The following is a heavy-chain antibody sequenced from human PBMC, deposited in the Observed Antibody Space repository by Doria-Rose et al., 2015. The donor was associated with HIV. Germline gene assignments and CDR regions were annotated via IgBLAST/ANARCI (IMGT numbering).Heavy chain of an antibody. Sequence: QVTLKESGPVLVKPTETLTLTCTVSGVSLSSPGMGVSWIRQPPGKALEWLADIFSDDERSYQTSLKSRLTISRGTSKSQVVLTMTDMDPVDTATYYCARIKSSRWYHKYYFDFWGQGTLVIVSA. CDR1: GVSLSSPGMG. CDR3: ARIKSSRWYHKYYFDF. J-gene: IGHJ4*02. D-gene: IGHD6-13*01. V-gene: IGHV2-26*01. CDR2: IFSDDER.